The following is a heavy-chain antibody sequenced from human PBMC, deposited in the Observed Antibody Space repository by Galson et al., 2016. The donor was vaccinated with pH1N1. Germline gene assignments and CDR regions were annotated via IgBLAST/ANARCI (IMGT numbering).Heavy chain of an antibody. Sequence: SVKVSCKASGHTFSSYYIHWVRQAPGQGLEWMGIINPSDTTTTYAQRFQARVTMTWETSTRTVYMELSSLRSEDTAVYYCARDRGDEDNLPQLWLDYWGQGTLVTVSS. D-gene: IGHD5-24*01. CDR3: ARDRGDEDNLPQLWLDY. V-gene: IGHV1-46*01. CDR1: GHTFSSYY. CDR2: INPSDTTT. J-gene: IGHJ4*02.